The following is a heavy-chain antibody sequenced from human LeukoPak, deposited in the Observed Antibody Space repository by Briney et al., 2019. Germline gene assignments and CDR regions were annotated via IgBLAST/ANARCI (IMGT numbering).Heavy chain of an antibody. V-gene: IGHV1-3*01. CDR1: GYIFTDYA. Sequence: GASVKVSCKASGYIFTDYAIQWVRQAPGQGLEWMGWINAGNGKTKYSQKFQGRVTMTEDTSTDTAYMELSSLRSEDTAVYYCATKIIVVVPAANPGGLRFLEWFDYWGQGTLVTVSS. D-gene: IGHD2-2*01. CDR2: INAGNGKT. J-gene: IGHJ4*02. CDR3: ATKIIVVVPAANPGGLRFLEWFDY.